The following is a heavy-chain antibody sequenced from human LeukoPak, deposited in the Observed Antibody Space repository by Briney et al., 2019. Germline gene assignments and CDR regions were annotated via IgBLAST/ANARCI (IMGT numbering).Heavy chain of an antibody. CDR2: IKQDGSEK. D-gene: IGHD1-26*01. V-gene: IGHV3-7*01. J-gene: IGHJ6*03. Sequence: PGGSLRLSCAASGFTFSNYGMHWVRQAPGKGLEWVANIKQDGSEKYYVDSVKGRFTISRDNAKNSLYLQMNSLRAEDTAVYYCARSSSGSGGYYMDVWGKGTTVTVSS. CDR1: GFTFSNYG. CDR3: ARSSSGSGGYYMDV.